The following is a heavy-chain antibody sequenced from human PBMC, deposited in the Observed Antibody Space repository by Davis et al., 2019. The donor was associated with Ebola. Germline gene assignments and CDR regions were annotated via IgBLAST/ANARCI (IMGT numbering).Heavy chain of an antibody. D-gene: IGHD3-10*01. Sequence: PGGSLRLSCAASGFSFSSYSMNWVRQAPGKGLEWVSYISRSSSTIYYADSVKGRFTISRDNAKNSLYLQMNNLRAEDTAIYYCARHASVAYFDYWGQGTLVTVSS. CDR2: ISRSSSTI. CDR3: ARHASVAYFDY. V-gene: IGHV3-48*01. J-gene: IGHJ4*02. CDR1: GFSFSSYS.